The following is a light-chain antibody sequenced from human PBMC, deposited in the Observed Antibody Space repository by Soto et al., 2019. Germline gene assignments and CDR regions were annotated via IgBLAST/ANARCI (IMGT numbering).Light chain of an antibody. CDR1: QSVSSSY. CDR3: QHYGSSFT. CDR2: GAS. V-gene: IGKV3-20*01. Sequence: EIVLTQSPGTLSLSPGERATLSCRASQSVSSSYLAWYQQKPGQAPRLLIYGASNRATGVPDRFSGSGSGTDFTLTISRLEPEDFAVYYCQHYGSSFTFGPGTKVDIK. J-gene: IGKJ3*01.